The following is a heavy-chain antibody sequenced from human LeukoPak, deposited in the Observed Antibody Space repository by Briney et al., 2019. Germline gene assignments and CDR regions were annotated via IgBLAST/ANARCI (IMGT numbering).Heavy chain of an antibody. J-gene: IGHJ4*02. CDR3: ARRGQQLTRDY. Sequence: PGGSLRLSCAASGFTFDDYGMSWIRQPPGKGLEWIGEINHSGSTNYNPSLKSRVTISVDTSKNQFSLKLSSVTAADTAVYYCARRGQQLTRDYWGQGTLVTVSS. CDR2: INHSGST. V-gene: IGHV4-34*01. CDR1: GFTFDDYG. D-gene: IGHD6-13*01.